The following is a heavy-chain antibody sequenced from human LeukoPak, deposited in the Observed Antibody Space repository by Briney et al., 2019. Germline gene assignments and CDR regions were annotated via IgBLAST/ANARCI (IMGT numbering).Heavy chain of an antibody. CDR1: GGSISSGSYY. J-gene: IGHJ4*02. Sequence: SETLSLTCTVSGGSISSGSYYWSWIRQPAGKGLEWIGRIYTSGSTNYNPSLKSRVTISVDTSKNQFSLKLSSVTAADTAVYYCARGRTGASGHYFDYWGQGTLVTVSS. CDR2: IYTSGST. D-gene: IGHD7-27*01. V-gene: IGHV4-61*02. CDR3: ARGRTGASGHYFDY.